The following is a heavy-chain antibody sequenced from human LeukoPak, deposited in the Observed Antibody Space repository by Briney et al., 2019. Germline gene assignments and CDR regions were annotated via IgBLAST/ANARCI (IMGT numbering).Heavy chain of an antibody. CDR1: GYSFTSYW. Sequence: GESLKISCKGSGYSFTSYWIGWVRQLPGKGLEWMGIIYPGDSDTRYGPSFQGQVTISADKSISTAYLQWSSLKASDTAMYYCARQAEQQLVQGSAYYYYMDVWGKGTTVTVSS. J-gene: IGHJ6*03. V-gene: IGHV5-51*01. CDR3: ARQAEQQLVQGSAYYYYMDV. CDR2: IYPGDSDT. D-gene: IGHD6-13*01.